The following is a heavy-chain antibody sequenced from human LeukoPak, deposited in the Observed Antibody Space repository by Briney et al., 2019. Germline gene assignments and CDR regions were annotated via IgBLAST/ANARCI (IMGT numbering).Heavy chain of an antibody. CDR3: AREGYSGYDYDY. CDR1: GGSISSYY. Sequence: PSETLSLTCTVSGGSISSYYWNWIRQPPGKGLEWIGYIYYSGSTNYNPSLKSRVTISVDTSKNQFSLKLRSVTTADTAVYYCAREGYSGYDYDYWGRGTLVTVSS. V-gene: IGHV4-59*12. CDR2: IYYSGST. J-gene: IGHJ4*02. D-gene: IGHD5-12*01.